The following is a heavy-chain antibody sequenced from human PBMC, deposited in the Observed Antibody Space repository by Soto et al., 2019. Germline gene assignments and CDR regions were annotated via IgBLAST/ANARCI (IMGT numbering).Heavy chain of an antibody. D-gene: IGHD3-9*01. CDR2: INHSGNT. CDR1: GGSFIGYF. J-gene: IGHJ6*02. CDR3: ERGRLASYYYYGMDV. Sequence: SETLSLTCAVHGGSFIGYFWSWIRQSPGKGLEWIGQINHSGNTNYHPSLKSRVTISVDTSKNQFSLKLTSVTAADTGMYYCERGRLASYYYYGMDVWGQGTTVTVSS. V-gene: IGHV4-34*01.